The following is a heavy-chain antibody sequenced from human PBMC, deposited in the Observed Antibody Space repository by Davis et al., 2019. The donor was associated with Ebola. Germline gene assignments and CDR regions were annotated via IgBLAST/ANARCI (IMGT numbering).Heavy chain of an antibody. J-gene: IGHJ4*02. CDR1: GFTFSSYW. Sequence: GESLKISCAASGFTFSSYWMHWVRQAPGKGLVWVSRINSDGSSTNYADSVKGRFTISRDNAKNTLYLQMNSLRAEDTAVYFCSRDAREMATNYWGQGTLVTVSS. D-gene: IGHD5-24*01. CDR2: INSDGSST. V-gene: IGHV3-74*01. CDR3: SRDAREMATNY.